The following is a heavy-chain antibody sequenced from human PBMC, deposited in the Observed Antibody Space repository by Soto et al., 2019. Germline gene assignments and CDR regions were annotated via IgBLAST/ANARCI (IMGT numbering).Heavy chain of an antibody. CDR2: IYPADSDS. CDR1: GYNFTSNW. J-gene: IGHJ5*02. CDR3: ARSPRYYYDSSGYSHHNWFDP. Sequence: GESLKISCKGSGYNFTSNWIGWVRQMPGKGLEWMGIIYPADSDSKYSPSFQGQVTISADKSISTAYLQWSSLKASDTAMYYCARSPRYYYDSSGYSHHNWFDPWGQGTLVTVSS. D-gene: IGHD3-22*01. V-gene: IGHV5-51*01.